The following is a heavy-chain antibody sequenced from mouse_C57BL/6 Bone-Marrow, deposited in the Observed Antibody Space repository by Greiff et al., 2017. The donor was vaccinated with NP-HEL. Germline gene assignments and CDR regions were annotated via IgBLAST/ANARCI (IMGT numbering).Heavy chain of an antibody. Sequence: EVKLVESGGDLVKPGGSLKLSCAASGFTFSSYGMSWVRQTPDKRLEWVATISSGGSYTYYPDSVKGRFTISRDNAKNTLYLQMSSLKSEDTAMYYCARRTTVVVPYAMDYWGQGTSVTVSS. V-gene: IGHV5-6*02. J-gene: IGHJ4*01. D-gene: IGHD1-1*01. CDR1: GFTFSSYG. CDR2: ISSGGSYT. CDR3: ARRTTVVVPYAMDY.